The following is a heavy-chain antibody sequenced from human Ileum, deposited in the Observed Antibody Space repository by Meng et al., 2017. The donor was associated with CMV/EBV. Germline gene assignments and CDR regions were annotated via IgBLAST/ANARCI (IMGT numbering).Heavy chain of an antibody. V-gene: IGHV3-23*01. Sequence: EVQLLESGVDLVQPGGSLRLSCVGSGFTFSSYALSWVRQAPGKGLEWVSTVSGSSITTYYADSVKGRFTISRDNYNDILSLEMNSLRVEDTALYYCVKDHKDWGHGTLVTVSS. CDR3: VKDHKD. CDR2: VSGSSITT. CDR1: GFTFSSYA. J-gene: IGHJ4*01.